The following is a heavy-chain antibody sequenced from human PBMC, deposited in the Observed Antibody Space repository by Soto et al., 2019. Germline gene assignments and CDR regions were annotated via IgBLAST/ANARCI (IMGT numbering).Heavy chain of an antibody. J-gene: IGHJ4*02. V-gene: IGHV1-2*02. CDR2: IGPASGDT. Sequence: ASVKVSCNASGYTFTGHYIHWVRPAPGQGPEWMGEIGPASGDTRYAQKFQGRVTMTRDTSITTVYMELNKLSPDDTAVYYCGRGRSGQLVVFYWGQGTPVTVSS. CDR3: GRGRSGQLVVFY. CDR1: GYTFTGHY. D-gene: IGHD3-10*01.